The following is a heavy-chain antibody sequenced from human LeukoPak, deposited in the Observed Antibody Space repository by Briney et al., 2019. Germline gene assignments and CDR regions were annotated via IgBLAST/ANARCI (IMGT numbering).Heavy chain of an antibody. Sequence: GGSLRLSCAASGFTFSDSWMTWVRQTPGKGLEWVANLNKAGSQKHYVDSVKGRFTISRDNGKNTLYLQMNSLRVEDTAVYYCARELVVGPAEYFHHWGQGTLVTVSS. CDR1: GFTFSDSW. D-gene: IGHD2-8*02. CDR3: ARELVVGPAEYFHH. V-gene: IGHV3-7*01. CDR2: LNKAGSQK. J-gene: IGHJ1*01.